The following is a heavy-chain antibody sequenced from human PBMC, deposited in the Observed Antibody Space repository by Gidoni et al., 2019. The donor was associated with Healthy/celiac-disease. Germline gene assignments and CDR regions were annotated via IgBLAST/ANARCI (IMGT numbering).Heavy chain of an antibody. CDR3: ARERYYGSGSYNWFDP. CDR1: GGTFSSYA. J-gene: IGHJ5*02. D-gene: IGHD3-10*01. Sequence: QVQLVQSGAAVKKPGSSVKVSCKASGGTFSSYAISWVRQAPGQGLEWMGGIIPIFGTANYAQKFQGRVTITADESTSTAYMELSSLRSEDTAVYYCARERYYGSGSYNWFDPWGQGTLVTVSS. CDR2: IIPIFGTA. V-gene: IGHV1-69*01.